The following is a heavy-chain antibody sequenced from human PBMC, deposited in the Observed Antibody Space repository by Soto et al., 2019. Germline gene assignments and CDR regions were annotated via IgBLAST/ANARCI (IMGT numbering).Heavy chain of an antibody. CDR2: IDPSDSQT. CDR3: AKAHYDILTGYDGMDV. CDR1: GYSFAGYW. D-gene: IGHD3-9*01. V-gene: IGHV5-10-1*01. Sequence: PGESLKISCKGSGYSFAGYWITWVRQKPGKGLEWMGRIDPSDSQTYYSPSFRGHVTISVTKSITTVFLQMNSLRAEDTAVYYCAKAHYDILTGYDGMDVWGRGTTVTVSS. J-gene: IGHJ6*02.